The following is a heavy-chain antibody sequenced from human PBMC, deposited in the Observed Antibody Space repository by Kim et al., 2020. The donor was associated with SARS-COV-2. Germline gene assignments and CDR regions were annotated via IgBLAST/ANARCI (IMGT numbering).Heavy chain of an antibody. V-gene: IGHV4-39*01. CDR2: IYYSGST. D-gene: IGHD3-22*01. CDR1: GGSISSSDYY. CDR3: ARQRLPNDRTGYWLWYY. J-gene: IGHJ4*02. Sequence: SETLSLTCTVSGGSISSSDYYWGWIRQPPGKGLEWIGSIYYSGSTHYNPSLKSRVTISVDTSKSQFSLKLSSVTAADTAVYYCARQRLPNDRTGYWLWYYWGQGTLVTVSS.